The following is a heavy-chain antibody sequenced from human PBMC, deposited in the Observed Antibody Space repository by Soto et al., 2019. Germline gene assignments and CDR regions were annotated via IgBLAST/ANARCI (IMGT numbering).Heavy chain of an antibody. CDR3: ATDYMRGRDY. Sequence: QVQLVQSGAEVKKHGVSVNISCKTSGYSFISYGIHWVRQAPGQRLEWMGWINAVNGNTMYSQRFQGRVIITRDTSANTAYMELSSRRGEDTAVYYCATDYMRGRDYWGQGSLVTVSS. CDR2: INAVNGNT. J-gene: IGHJ4*02. CDR1: GYSFISYG. D-gene: IGHD4-4*01. V-gene: IGHV1-3*01.